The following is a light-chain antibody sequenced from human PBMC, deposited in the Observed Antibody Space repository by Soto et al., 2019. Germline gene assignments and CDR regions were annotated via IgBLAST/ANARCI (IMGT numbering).Light chain of an antibody. V-gene: IGLV1-40*01. CDR3: QSYDTSLRGSL. CDR1: SSNIGAGYD. J-gene: IGLJ3*02. CDR2: GNN. Sequence: QLVLTQPPSVSGAPGQGVTISCTGSSSNIGAGYDVHWYQQLPGAAPKFVIYGNNNRPSGVPDRFSGSRSGTSASLAITGLQAEDEADYYCQSYDTSLRGSLFGGGTKLTVL.